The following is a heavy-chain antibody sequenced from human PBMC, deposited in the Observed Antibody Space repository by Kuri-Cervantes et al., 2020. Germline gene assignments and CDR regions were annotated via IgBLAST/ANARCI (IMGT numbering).Heavy chain of an antibody. CDR1: GFTFSSYA. J-gene: IGHJ4*02. Sequence: GGSLRLSCAASGFTFSSYAMHWVRQASGKGLEWVGRIRSKRYSYATEYGESVKGRFTISRDDSQNTAYLQMNSLKTEDTAVYYCARALGKEGGYDFGFEYWGQGALVTVSS. CDR2: IRSKRYSYAT. V-gene: IGHV3-73*01. CDR3: ARALGKEGGYDFGFEY. D-gene: IGHD5-12*01.